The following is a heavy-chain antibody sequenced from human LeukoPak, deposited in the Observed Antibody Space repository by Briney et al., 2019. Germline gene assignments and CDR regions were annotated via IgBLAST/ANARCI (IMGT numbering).Heavy chain of an antibody. CDR3: ARTTVTTLYYYYYMDV. CDR2: HNYSGSA. D-gene: IGHD4-17*01. J-gene: IGHJ6*03. CDR1: GASISSYY. V-gene: IGHV4-59*01. Sequence: SETLSLTCTASGASISSYYWSWIRQAPGKGLEWIGYHNYSGSANYNPSLKSRVTISIDTSKNQFSLKLSSVTAADTAVYYCARTTVTTLYYYYYMDVWGKGTTITVSS.